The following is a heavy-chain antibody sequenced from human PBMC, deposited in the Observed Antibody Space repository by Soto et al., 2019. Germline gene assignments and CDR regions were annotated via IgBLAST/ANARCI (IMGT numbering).Heavy chain of an antibody. CDR3: ARDSGSGYFRGCDMDV. D-gene: IGHD5-12*01. Sequence: SETLSLTCTVSGGSISSYYWSWIRQPPGKGLEWIGYIYYSGSTNYNPSLKSRVTISVDTSKNQFSLKLSSVTAADTAVYYCARDSGSGYFRGCDMDVWGRGTTVTVSS. CDR1: GGSISSYY. J-gene: IGHJ6*02. V-gene: IGHV4-59*01. CDR2: IYYSGST.